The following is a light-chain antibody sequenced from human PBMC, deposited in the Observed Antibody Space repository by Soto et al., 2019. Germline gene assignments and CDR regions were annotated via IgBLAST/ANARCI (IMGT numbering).Light chain of an antibody. J-gene: IGKJ3*01. CDR3: QQYGSSPGLFT. V-gene: IGKV3-20*01. Sequence: EIVLPQAPGTLSLSPGERVTLPCRASQSVSSSYLAWYQQKPGQAPRLLIYGASTRATGIPDRFSGSGSGTDFTLTISRLEPEDFAVYYCQQYGSSPGLFTFGPGTNVDIK. CDR2: GAS. CDR1: QSVSSSY.